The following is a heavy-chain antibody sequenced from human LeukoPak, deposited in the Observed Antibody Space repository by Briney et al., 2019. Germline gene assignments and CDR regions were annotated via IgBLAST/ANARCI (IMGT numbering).Heavy chain of an antibody. CDR2: ISFSGDNT. J-gene: IGHJ3*01. Sequence: PGGSLRLSCSAPGFTLIYSAITSGRQAPGKGLEWVSLISFSGDNTYYRDSVKGRFTASRDNSKDTLYLQMNSLRAENTAIYHWAKGIDIATWGLGTMVTVSS. V-gene: IGHV3-23*01. CDR3: AKGIDIAT. D-gene: IGHD6-13*01. CDR1: GFTLIYSA.